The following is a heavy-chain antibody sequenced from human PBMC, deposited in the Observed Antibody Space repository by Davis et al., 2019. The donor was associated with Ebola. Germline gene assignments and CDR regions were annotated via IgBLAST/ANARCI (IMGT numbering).Heavy chain of an antibody. CDR3: ARPRWFRETGFYY. Sequence: SETLSLTCTVSGGSISSSSYYWGWIRQPPGKGLEWIGSIYYSGSTYYNPSLKSRVTISVDTSKNQFSLKLSSVTAADPAVYYCARPRWFRETGFYYWGQGTLGTVSS. CDR2: IYYSGST. D-gene: IGHD3-10*01. J-gene: IGHJ4*02. CDR1: GGSISSSSYY. V-gene: IGHV4-39*07.